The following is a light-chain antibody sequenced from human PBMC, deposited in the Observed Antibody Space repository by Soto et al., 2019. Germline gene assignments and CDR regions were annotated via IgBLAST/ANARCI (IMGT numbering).Light chain of an antibody. CDR1: QSISSW. V-gene: IGKV1-5*03. CDR3: QQYNSYPLT. CDR2: KAS. J-gene: IGKJ4*01. Sequence: DIQMTQSPSTLSASVGDRVTITCRASQSISSWLAWYQQKPGKATNLLIYKASSLESGVPSRFSGSGSGTEFTLTISSLQPDDFATYYCQQYNSYPLTCGGGTKVEIK.